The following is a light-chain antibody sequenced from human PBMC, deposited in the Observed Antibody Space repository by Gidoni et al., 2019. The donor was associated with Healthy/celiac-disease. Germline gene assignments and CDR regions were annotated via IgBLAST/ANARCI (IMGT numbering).Light chain of an antibody. CDR1: QSVLYSSNNKNY. J-gene: IGKJ4*01. CDR3: QQYYAIPLT. CDR2: WAS. V-gene: IGKV4-1*01. Sequence: DIVMTQSPDSLAVSLGERATINCKSSQSVLYSSNNKNYLAWYQQKPGQPPELLIYWASTREPGVPDRFSGSGSGTDFTLTISSLQAEDVAVYYCQQYYAIPLTFXGXTKVEI.